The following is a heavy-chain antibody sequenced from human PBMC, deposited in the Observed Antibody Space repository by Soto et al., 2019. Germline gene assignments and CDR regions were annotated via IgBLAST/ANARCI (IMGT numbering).Heavy chain of an antibody. D-gene: IGHD6-13*01. J-gene: IGHJ6*03. CDR1: GYTFTSYG. CDR3: ASCSYSSSRPHYYYYMDV. CDR2: ISAYNGNT. V-gene: IGHV1-18*01. Sequence: ASVKVSCKASGYTFTSYGISWVRQAPGQGLEWMGWISAYNGNTNYAQKLQGRVTMTTDTSTSTAYMELRSLRSDDTAVYYCASCSYSSSRPHYYYYMDVWGKGTTVTVSS.